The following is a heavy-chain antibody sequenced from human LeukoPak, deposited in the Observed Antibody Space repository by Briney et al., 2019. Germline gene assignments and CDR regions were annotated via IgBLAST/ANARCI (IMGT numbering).Heavy chain of an antibody. Sequence: SETLSLTCTVSGGSISTYYWSWIRQPPGKGLEWIGYIYYSGATNYNPSLKSRVTISVDTSKDQFSLKLSPVTAADTAVYYCARGRGRDGYNRNWFDTWGQGTLVTVSS. D-gene: IGHD5-24*01. J-gene: IGHJ5*02. CDR3: ARGRGRDGYNRNWFDT. V-gene: IGHV4-59*01. CDR1: GGSISTYY. CDR2: IYYSGAT.